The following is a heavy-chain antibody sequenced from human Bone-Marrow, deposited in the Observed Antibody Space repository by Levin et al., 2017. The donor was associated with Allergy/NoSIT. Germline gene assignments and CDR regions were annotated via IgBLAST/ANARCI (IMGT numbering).Heavy chain of an antibody. CDR3: ARDQPKSGYSYEFDY. Sequence: GGSLRLSCAASGFTFSSYAMHWVRQAPGKGLEWVAVISYDGSNKYYADSVKGRFTISRDNSKNTLYLQMNSLRAEDTAVYYCARDQPKSGYSYEFDYWGQGTLVTVSS. J-gene: IGHJ4*02. CDR2: ISYDGSNK. CDR1: GFTFSSYA. D-gene: IGHD5-18*01. V-gene: IGHV3-30*04.